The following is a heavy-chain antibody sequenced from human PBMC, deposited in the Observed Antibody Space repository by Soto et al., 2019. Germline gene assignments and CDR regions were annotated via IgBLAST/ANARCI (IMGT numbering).Heavy chain of an antibody. V-gene: IGHV1-3*01. Sequence: ASVKVSCKASGYTFTSYAMHWVRQAPGQRLEWMGWINAGNGNTKYSQKFQGRVTITRDTSASTAYMELSSLRSEDTAVYYCARGQAYNWAPADYFDYWGQGTLVTVSS. J-gene: IGHJ4*02. CDR2: INAGNGNT. CDR3: ARGQAYNWAPADYFDY. CDR1: GYTFTSYA. D-gene: IGHD1-1*01.